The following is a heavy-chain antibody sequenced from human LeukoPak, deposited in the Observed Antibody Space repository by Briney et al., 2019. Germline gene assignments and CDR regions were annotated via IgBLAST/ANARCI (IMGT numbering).Heavy chain of an antibody. J-gene: IGHJ6*02. Sequence: ASVRVSCKASGGTFSSYAISWVRQAPGQGLEWMGWISAYNGNTNYAQKLQGRVTMTTDTSTSTAYMELRSLRSDDTAVYYCARVTEWTGYSSSWYDYYYGMDVWGQGTTVTVSS. CDR2: ISAYNGNT. CDR3: ARVTEWTGYSSSWYDYYYGMDV. D-gene: IGHD6-13*01. V-gene: IGHV1-18*01. CDR1: GGTFSSYA.